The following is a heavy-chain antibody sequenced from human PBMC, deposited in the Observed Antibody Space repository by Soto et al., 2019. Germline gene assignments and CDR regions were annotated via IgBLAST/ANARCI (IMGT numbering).Heavy chain of an antibody. CDR1: GFTISSYW. D-gene: IGHD5-12*01. V-gene: IGHV3-74*01. CDR2: INSDGSSI. CDR3: TRGYSGYGNFDY. J-gene: IGHJ4*02. Sequence: GGSLILSCADSGFTISSYWMHWVRQAPGKGLVWVSRINSDGSSISYADSVKGRFTISRDNAKNTLYLQMNSLRVDDTAVYYCTRGYSGYGNFDYWVQGTLVTVYS.